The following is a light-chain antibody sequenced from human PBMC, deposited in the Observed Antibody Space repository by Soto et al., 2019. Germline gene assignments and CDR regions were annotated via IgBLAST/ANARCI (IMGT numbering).Light chain of an antibody. V-gene: IGKV1-39*01. CDR2: AAS. CDR1: QSISNY. J-gene: IGKJ3*01. Sequence: DIPMTQSPSSLSASVGDSVTITCRASQSISNYLNWYQQKPGKAPKLLGYAASSLQSGVPSRFSGSGAGTDFTLTISSLQPEDFATYYCQQSYSTPFTFGPGTKVDIK. CDR3: QQSYSTPFT.